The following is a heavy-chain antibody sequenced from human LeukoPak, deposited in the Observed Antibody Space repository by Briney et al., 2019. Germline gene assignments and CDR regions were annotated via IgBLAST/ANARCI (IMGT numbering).Heavy chain of an antibody. Sequence: SETLSLTCTVSGGSISSYYWSWIRQPAGKGLEWIGRIYKSGSTNYSPSLKSRVTMSVDTSKNQFSLKLSSVTAADTAVYYCAKGLGYCSSTSCPHFDYWGQGTLVTVSS. V-gene: IGHV4-4*07. CDR1: GGSISSYY. CDR2: IYKSGST. D-gene: IGHD2-2*01. CDR3: AKGLGYCSSTSCPHFDY. J-gene: IGHJ4*02.